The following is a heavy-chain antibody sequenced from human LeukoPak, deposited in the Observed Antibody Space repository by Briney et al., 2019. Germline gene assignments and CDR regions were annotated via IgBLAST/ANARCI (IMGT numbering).Heavy chain of an antibody. V-gene: IGHV3-30-3*01. CDR3: ARGSRWLQLKLNFDY. D-gene: IGHD5-24*01. Sequence: GGSLRLSCAASGFTFSSYAMHWVRQAPGKGLEWVAVISYDGSNKYYADSVKGRFTISRDNSKNTLYLQMNSLRAEGTAVYYCARGSRWLQLKLNFDYWGQGTTVTVSS. CDR1: GFTFSSYA. CDR2: ISYDGSNK. J-gene: IGHJ4*03.